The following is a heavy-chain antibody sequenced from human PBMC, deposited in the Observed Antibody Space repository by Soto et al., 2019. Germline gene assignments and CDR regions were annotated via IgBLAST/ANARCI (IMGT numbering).Heavy chain of an antibody. D-gene: IGHD3-22*01. CDR3: ARAMAPGRIVVVISPFDY. V-gene: IGHV5-51*01. J-gene: IGHJ4*02. Sequence: GESLKISCKASGYKFTTYWIVWVRQMPGKGLEWMGIIYPDDSDVRYRPSYQGQVTISVDKSKTTAYLEWRSLKASDTAMYYCARAMAPGRIVVVISPFDYWGQGTLVTVSS. CDR1: GYKFTTYW. CDR2: IYPDDSDV.